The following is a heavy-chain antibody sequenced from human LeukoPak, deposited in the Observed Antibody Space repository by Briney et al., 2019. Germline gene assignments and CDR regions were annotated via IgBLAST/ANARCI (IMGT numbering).Heavy chain of an antibody. Sequence: GASVKVSCKASGYSFTKYGINWVRQAPGQGLEWMGWISTYNGDTKYAQKFQGRVTMTTDTSTSTAYMELRSLRSDDTAVYYCARDPSNSSAGRAWGDYWGQGILVNVSS. CDR1: GYSFTKYG. CDR3: ARDPSNSSAGRAWGDY. V-gene: IGHV1-18*01. CDR2: ISTYNGDT. J-gene: IGHJ4*02. D-gene: IGHD6-25*01.